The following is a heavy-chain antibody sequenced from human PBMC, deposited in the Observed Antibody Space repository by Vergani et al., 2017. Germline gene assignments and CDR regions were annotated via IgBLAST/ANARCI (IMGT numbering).Heavy chain of an antibody. CDR2: IIPMFGTA. CDR1: GGTFSNYA. D-gene: IGHD2-2*01. Sequence: QVQLVQSGAEVKKPGSSVKVSCKASGGTFSNYAISWVRQAPGQGLEWMGGIIPMFGTANYAQKFQGRVTITADESTSTAYMELSSLRSEDTAVFYCARGKYQLLFVMSYYYSYMDVWGKGTTVTFSS. V-gene: IGHV1-69*01. J-gene: IGHJ6*03. CDR3: ARGKYQLLFVMSYYYSYMDV.